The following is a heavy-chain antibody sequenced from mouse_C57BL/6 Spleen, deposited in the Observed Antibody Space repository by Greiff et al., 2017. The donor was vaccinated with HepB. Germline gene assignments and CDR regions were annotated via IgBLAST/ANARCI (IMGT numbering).Heavy chain of an antibody. CDR2: INYDGSST. D-gene: IGHD3-2*02. J-gene: IGHJ2*01. CDR1: GFTFSDYY. CDR3: ARDSSGYPGFDY. V-gene: IGHV5-16*01. Sequence: EVKLMESEGGLVQPGSSMKLSCTASGFTFSDYYMAWVRQVPEKGLEWVANINYDGSSTYYLDSLKSRFIISRDNAKNILYLQMSSLKSEDTATYYCARDSSGYPGFDYWGQGTTLTVSS.